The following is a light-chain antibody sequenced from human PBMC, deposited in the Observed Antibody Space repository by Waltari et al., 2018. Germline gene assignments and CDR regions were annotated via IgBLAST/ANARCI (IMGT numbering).Light chain of an antibody. CDR3: QQRSNWLLT. CDR1: QGVSSY. J-gene: IGKJ4*01. V-gene: IGKV3-11*01. Sequence: EIVLTPSPATLSLSPGERANLSCRASQGVSSYLAWYQQKPGQAPRLLIYDASNRATGIPARFSGSGSGTDFTLTISSLEPEDFAVYYCQQRSNWLLTFGGGTKVEIK. CDR2: DAS.